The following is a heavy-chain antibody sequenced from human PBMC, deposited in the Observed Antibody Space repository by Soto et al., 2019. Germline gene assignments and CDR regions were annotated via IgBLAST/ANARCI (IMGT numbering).Heavy chain of an antibody. D-gene: IGHD6-6*01. CDR2: IYYSGRT. CDR3: ARGYFSSSSYWFDP. J-gene: IGHJ5*02. V-gene: IGHV4-31*03. Sequence: SETLSLTCTVSGGSISSGGYYWSWIRQHPGKGLEWIGYIYYSGRTYYNPSLHSRVSIAVDTTENQFSLKLTSVTAADTSVYYCARGYFSSSSYWFDPWGRGTLVTVSS. CDR1: GGSISSGGYY.